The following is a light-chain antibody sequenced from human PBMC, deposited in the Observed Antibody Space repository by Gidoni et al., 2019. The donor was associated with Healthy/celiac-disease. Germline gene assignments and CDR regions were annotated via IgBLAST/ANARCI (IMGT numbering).Light chain of an antibody. Sequence: SYELTQPLSVSVALGQTARITCGGNNIGSKNVHWYKHKPGQAPVLVIYRDSNRPSGIPERFSGSNLGNTATLTISRAQAGDEADYYCQVWDSSTVVFGGGTKLTVL. V-gene: IGLV3-9*01. CDR1: NIGSKN. CDR3: QVWDSSTVV. CDR2: RDS. J-gene: IGLJ2*01.